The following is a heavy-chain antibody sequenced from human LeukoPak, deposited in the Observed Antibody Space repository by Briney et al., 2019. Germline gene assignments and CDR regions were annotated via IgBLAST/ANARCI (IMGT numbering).Heavy chain of an antibody. J-gene: IGHJ4*02. CDR3: ASLTIFGVG. D-gene: IGHD3-3*01. CDR1: GFSFSGYA. Sequence: GGSLRLSCAASGFSFSGYAMSWVRQAPGKGLDWVSGVSDSGVNTYYADSVKGRFTISRDNSKYTLFLQMNSLGAEDTAVYYCASLTIFGVGGGQGTLVTVSS. V-gene: IGHV3-23*01. CDR2: VSDSGVNT.